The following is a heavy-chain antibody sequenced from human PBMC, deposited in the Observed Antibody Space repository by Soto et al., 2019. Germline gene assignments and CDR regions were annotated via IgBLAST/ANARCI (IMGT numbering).Heavy chain of an antibody. CDR3: ARPDPKYYGMDV. CDR1: GCGFTSYW. J-gene: IGHJ6*02. CDR2: IDPSESYT. Sequence: GESLKISGKGSGCGFTSYWISWLRQLRGQGLDWMGRIDPSESYTNYSPSFQRYVTISADKSISTAYLQWSSLKASDTAMYYCARPDPKYYGMDVWGQGTTVTVSS. V-gene: IGHV5-10-1*01.